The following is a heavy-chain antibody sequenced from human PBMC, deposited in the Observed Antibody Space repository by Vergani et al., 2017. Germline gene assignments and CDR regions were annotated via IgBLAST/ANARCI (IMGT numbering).Heavy chain of an antibody. Sequence: QVQLVQYGAEVKKPGASVKVSCKASGYTFTGYYMHWVRQAPGQGLEWMGWINPNSGGTNYAQKFQGRVTMTRDTSISTAYMELSRLRSDDTAVYYCARDAGHYDSSGSLTFWGQGTLVTVSS. CDR2: INPNSGGT. CDR3: ARDAGHYDSSGSLTF. V-gene: IGHV1-2*02. D-gene: IGHD3-22*01. J-gene: IGHJ4*02. CDR1: GYTFTGYY.